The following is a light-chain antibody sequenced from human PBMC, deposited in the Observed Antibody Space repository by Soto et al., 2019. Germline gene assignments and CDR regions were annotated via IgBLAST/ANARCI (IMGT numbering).Light chain of an antibody. CDR3: TSYAGDTSLGV. V-gene: IGLV2-8*01. CDR2: EAS. Sequence: QSALTQPPSASGSPGQSVTISCTGTSSDVGGYNYVSWYQQHPGKAPKLMIYEASKRPSGVPDRFSGSKSGNTASLTVSGLQAEDEADYYCTSYAGDTSLGVLGGGTKLTVL. CDR1: SSDVGGYNY. J-gene: IGLJ3*02.